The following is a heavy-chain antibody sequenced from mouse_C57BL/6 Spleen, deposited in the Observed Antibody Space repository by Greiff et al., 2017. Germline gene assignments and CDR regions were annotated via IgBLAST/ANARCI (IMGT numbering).Heavy chain of an antibody. CDR3: ARESYYVSILYFDY. D-gene: IGHD1-1*01. V-gene: IGHV1-52*01. CDR2: IDPSDSET. Sequence: VQLQQPGAELVRPGSSVKLSCKASGYTFPSYWMHWVKQRPIQGLEWIGNIDPSDSETHYNQKFKDKATLTVDKSSSTAYMQLSSLTSEDSAVYYCARESYYVSILYFDYWGQGTTLTVSS. J-gene: IGHJ2*01. CDR1: GYTFPSYW.